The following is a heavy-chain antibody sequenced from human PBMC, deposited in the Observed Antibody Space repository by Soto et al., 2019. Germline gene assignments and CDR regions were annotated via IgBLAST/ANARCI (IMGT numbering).Heavy chain of an antibody. Sequence: SETLSVTCAVYGGYFSGYYWSWIRQTTGKGLEWIGEINHSGSTNYNPSLKSRVTISVDTSKNQFSLKLSSVTAADTAVYYCARTCIAAAGTGTYYFDYWGQGTLVTVS. CDR1: GGYFSGYY. D-gene: IGHD6-13*01. CDR2: INHSGST. J-gene: IGHJ4*02. CDR3: ARTCIAAAGTGTYYFDY. V-gene: IGHV4-34*01.